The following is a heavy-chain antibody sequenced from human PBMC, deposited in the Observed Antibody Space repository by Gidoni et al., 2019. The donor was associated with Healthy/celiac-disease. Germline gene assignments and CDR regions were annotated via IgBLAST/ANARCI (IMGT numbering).Heavy chain of an antibody. CDR2: IWYDGSNK. J-gene: IGHJ4*02. D-gene: IGHD3-10*01. V-gene: IGHV3-33*08. Sequence: QVQLVEYGGGVVQPERSLRLSCAASGFTFSSYGMHWVRQAPGKGLECVAVIWYDGSNKYYADSVKGRFTISRDNSKNTLYLQMNSLRAEDTAVYYCARESGRVRGVIDDYWGQGTLVTVSS. CDR3: ARESGRVRGVIDDY. CDR1: GFTFSSYG.